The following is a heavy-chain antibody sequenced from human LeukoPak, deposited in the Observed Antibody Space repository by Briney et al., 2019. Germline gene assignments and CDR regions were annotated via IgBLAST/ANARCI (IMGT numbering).Heavy chain of an antibody. CDR1: GFTFRSYW. V-gene: IGHV3-7*01. D-gene: IGHD1-26*01. CDR2: IKQDGSEK. Sequence: GGSLRLSCAASGFTFRSYWMSWVRQAPGKGLEWVANIKQDGSEKYYVDSVKGRFTISRDNAKNSLYLQMNSLRAEDTAVYYCTTDLGGSGDWGQGTLVTVSS. J-gene: IGHJ4*02. CDR3: TTDLGGSGD.